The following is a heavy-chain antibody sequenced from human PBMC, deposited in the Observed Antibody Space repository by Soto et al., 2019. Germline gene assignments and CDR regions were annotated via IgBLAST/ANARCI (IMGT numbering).Heavy chain of an antibody. D-gene: IGHD5-18*01. V-gene: IGHV3-7*01. CDR2: IKQDGSEK. J-gene: IGHJ6*02. CDR1: GFTLSSYS. CDR3: AKDRVDTAMANYYYYGMDV. Sequence: GGSLILSCAASGFTLSSYSMSWVRQAPGKGLEWVANIKQDGSEKYYADYVKGRFTISRDNSKNTLYLQMNSLRAEDTAVYYCAKDRVDTAMANYYYYGMDVWGQGTTVTVSS.